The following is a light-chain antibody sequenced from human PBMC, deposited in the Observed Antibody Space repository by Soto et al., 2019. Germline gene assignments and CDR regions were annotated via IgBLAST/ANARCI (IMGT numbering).Light chain of an antibody. CDR3: QQFNVYPIT. Sequence: AIQLTQSPSSLSASVGDRVTITCRASQDIRGALAWYQQKPGKAHKLLIYDVSSLESGVPSRFSGSGSGTDFTFTISSLQPEDFATYYCQQFNVYPITFGQGTRLEIK. CDR1: QDIRGA. J-gene: IGKJ5*01. V-gene: IGKV1-13*02. CDR2: DVS.